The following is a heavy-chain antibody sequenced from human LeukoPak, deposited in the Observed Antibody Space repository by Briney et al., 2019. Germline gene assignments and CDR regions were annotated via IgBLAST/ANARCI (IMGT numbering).Heavy chain of an antibody. CDR3: ARYSSGYPDYYYYGMDV. Sequence: PSETLSLTCAVYGGSFSGYYWSWIRQPPGKGLEWIGEINHSGSTNYNPSLKSRVTISVDTSKNQFSLKLSSVTAADTAVYYCARYSSGYPDYYYYGMDVWGQGTTVTVSS. D-gene: IGHD3-22*01. CDR1: GGSFSGYY. J-gene: IGHJ6*02. CDR2: INHSGST. V-gene: IGHV4-34*01.